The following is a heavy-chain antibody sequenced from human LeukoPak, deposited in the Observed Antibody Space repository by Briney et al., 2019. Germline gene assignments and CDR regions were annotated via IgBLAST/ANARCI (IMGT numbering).Heavy chain of an antibody. V-gene: IGHV3-23*01. J-gene: IGHJ4*02. D-gene: IGHD4-17*01. CDR3: VKDSSVPYGITE. CDR2: ISPSDGNT. Sequence: GGSLRLSCAASGFTFSKYAMSWVRQAPGKGLEWVSAISPSDGNTFYADSVKGRFTIPRDNSKNTLSLQMNSLRAEDTALYYCVKDSSVPYGITEWGQGTLVIVSS. CDR1: GFTFSKYA.